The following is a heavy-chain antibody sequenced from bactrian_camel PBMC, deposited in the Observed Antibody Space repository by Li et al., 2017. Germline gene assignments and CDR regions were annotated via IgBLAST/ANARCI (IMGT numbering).Heavy chain of an antibody. Sequence: VQLVESGGGLVQAGGSLKLSCAASTASGYRFLDYCMAWFRQAPGKEREGVAGIHADSSTAFADSVKGRFTISKDNAKDTLYLQMNSLTPEDTAVYYCVTEDSDYRYADFGLWGQGTQVTVS. J-gene: IGHJ6*01. D-gene: IGHD4*01. V-gene: IGHV3S55*01. CDR3: VTEDSDYRYADFGL. CDR2: IHADSST. CDR1: GYRFLDYC.